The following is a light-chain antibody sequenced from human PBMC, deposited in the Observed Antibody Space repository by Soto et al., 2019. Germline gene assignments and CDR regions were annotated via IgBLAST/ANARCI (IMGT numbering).Light chain of an antibody. CDR3: QQYGSSRWT. CDR1: ESVTENQ. CDR2: AIS. V-gene: IGKV3-20*01. Sequence: DIVLTQSPRTLAVSPRERATLACRSSESVTENQLAWYQQKPGQAPRLLIYAISPRAAGVPDRVSVSGSGTDFKLTISRLEPDDFAMSNCQQYGSSRWTFAQGTKVDI. J-gene: IGKJ1*01.